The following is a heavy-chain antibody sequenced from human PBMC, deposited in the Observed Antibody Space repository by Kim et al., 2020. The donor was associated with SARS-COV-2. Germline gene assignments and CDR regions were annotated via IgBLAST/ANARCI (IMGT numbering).Heavy chain of an antibody. D-gene: IGHD5-18*01. CDR2: ISYDGSNK. Sequence: GGSLRLSCAASGFTFSSYAMHWVRQAPGKGLEWVAVISYDGSNKYYADSVKGRFTISRDNSKNTLYLQMNSLRAEDTAVYYCARDLRIQLWDSYYGMDVWGQGTTVTVSS. J-gene: IGHJ6*02. CDR3: ARDLRIQLWDSYYGMDV. CDR1: GFTFSSYA. V-gene: IGHV3-30-3*01.